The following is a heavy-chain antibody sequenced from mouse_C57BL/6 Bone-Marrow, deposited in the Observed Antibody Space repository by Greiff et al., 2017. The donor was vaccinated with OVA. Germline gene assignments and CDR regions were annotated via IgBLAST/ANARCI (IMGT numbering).Heavy chain of an antibody. CDR3: ARGRGLYYAMDY. V-gene: IGHV1-82*01. CDR1: GYAFSSSW. Sequence: VQLQQSGPELVKPGASVKISCKASGYAFSSSWMTWVKQRPGKGLEWIGRIYPGDGDTNYNGKFKGKATLTADKSSSTAYMQLSSLTSEDSAVYFCARGRGLYYAMDYWGQGTSVTVSS. CDR2: IYPGDGDT. J-gene: IGHJ4*01. D-gene: IGHD6-1*01.